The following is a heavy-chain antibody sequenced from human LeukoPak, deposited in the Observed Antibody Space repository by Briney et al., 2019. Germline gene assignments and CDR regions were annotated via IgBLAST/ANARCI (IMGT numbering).Heavy chain of an antibody. CDR1: GGSISSYY. Sequence: SETLSLTCTVSGGSISSYYWSWIRQPPGEGLEWIGYIYYSGSTNYNPSLKSRVTISVDTSKNQFSLKLSSVTAADTAVYYCAKLYSSSDFDYWGQGTLVTVSS. CDR3: AKLYSSSDFDY. V-gene: IGHV4-59*01. J-gene: IGHJ4*02. D-gene: IGHD6-6*01. CDR2: IYYSGST.